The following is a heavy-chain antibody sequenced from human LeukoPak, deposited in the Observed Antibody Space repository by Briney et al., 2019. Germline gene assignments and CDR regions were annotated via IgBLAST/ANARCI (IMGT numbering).Heavy chain of an antibody. CDR1: GGSISNYY. CDR2: IYYSGST. J-gene: IGHJ4*02. V-gene: IGHV4-59*08. D-gene: IGHD6-19*01. CDR3: ARRVSSGWYDY. Sequence: SETLSLTCTVSGGSISNYYWSWIRQPQGKGLEWIGYIYYSGSTNYNPSLKSRVTISVDTSKNQLSLKLSSVTAADTAVYFCARRVSSGWYDYWGQGTLFTVSS.